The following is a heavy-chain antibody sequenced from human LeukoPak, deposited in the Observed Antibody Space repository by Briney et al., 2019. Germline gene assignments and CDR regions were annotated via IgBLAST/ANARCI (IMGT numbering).Heavy chain of an antibody. V-gene: IGHV3-30*03. Sequence: GGSLRLSCAASGFTFSSYGMHWVRLTPGKGLEWVAIISYDGSNKYYADSVKGRFTIYRDNSNNALYLQMNSLRAEDTAVYYCARPPPSCSSTSCYQQYWGQGTLVTVSS. D-gene: IGHD2-2*01. CDR3: ARPPPSCSSTSCYQQY. J-gene: IGHJ4*02. CDR2: ISYDGSNK. CDR1: GFTFSSYG.